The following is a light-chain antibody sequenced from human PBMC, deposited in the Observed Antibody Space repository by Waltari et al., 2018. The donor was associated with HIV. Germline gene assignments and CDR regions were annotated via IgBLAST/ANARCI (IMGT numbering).Light chain of an antibody. CDR1: QDISNN. V-gene: IGKV1-27*01. Sequence: DIQMTQSPSSLSVSIGDRVIITCRASQDISNNLAWYQQKPGTVPKLLIYAASTLQSGVPSRFSGSGSGTDFTLTIDSLQSKDIATYYCQKYNTVPYTFGQGTNLEI. CDR2: AAS. CDR3: QKYNTVPYT. J-gene: IGKJ2*01.